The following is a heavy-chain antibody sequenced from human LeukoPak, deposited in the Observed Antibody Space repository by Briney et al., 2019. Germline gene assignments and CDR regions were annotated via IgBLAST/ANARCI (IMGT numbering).Heavy chain of an antibody. Sequence: SQTLSLTCAISGDXVSSNSATWNWIRQSPSRCLEWLGRTYYRSKWYNDYAVSMKSRITINPDTSKKQFSLRLNSVTPEDTAVYYCARGIAGSKGLFDYWGQGTLVTVSS. CDR2: TYYRSKWYN. CDR1: GDXVSSNSAT. J-gene: IGHJ4*02. V-gene: IGHV6-1*01. CDR3: ARGIAGSKGLFDY.